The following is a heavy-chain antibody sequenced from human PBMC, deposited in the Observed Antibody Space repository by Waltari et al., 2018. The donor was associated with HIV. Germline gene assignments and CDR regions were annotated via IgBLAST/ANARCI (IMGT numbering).Heavy chain of an antibody. D-gene: IGHD6-19*01. CDR1: GYTVANHD. J-gene: IGHJ4*02. V-gene: IGHV1-8*02. CDR2: MNPNSGNT. Sequence: QIQVVQSGAELTKAGASVKVSCTTSGYTVANHDILWVRQAAGQGLEWMGWMNPNSGNTGYTQKFQGRVSMTRNTSTTTAYMELSSLTSDDTALYYCTRGLGYSSFPFDHWGQGTQVTVSS. CDR3: TRGLGYSSFPFDH.